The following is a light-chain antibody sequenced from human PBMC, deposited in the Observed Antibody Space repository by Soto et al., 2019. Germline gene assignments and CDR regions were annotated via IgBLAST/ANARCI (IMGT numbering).Light chain of an antibody. CDR1: TSDLGGYKY. J-gene: IGLJ1*01. CDR3: CSYARTAHV. CDR2: DVT. Sequence: QSVLTQPPSVSGSPGQSVTISCTGTTSDLGGYKYVSWYQQLPGKAPKLMIFDVTKRPSGVPDRFSGSNSGNTASLTISGLQAEDEAIYSCCSYARTAHVFGTGTKVTVL. V-gene: IGLV2-11*01.